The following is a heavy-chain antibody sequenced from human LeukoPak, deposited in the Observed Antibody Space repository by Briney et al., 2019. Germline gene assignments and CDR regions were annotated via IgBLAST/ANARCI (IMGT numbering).Heavy chain of an antibody. CDR2: INPNSGGT. CDR3: ARAMEADYGDYTMAAYYYYNHAMDV. V-gene: IGHV1-2*04. Sequence: ASVKVSCKASGGTFSSYAISWVRQAPGQGLEWMGWINPNSGGTNYAQKFQGWVTMTRDTSISTAYMELSRLTSDDTAVYYCARAMEADYGDYTMAAYYYYNHAMDVWGQGTTVTVSS. D-gene: IGHD4-17*01. CDR1: GGTFSSYA. J-gene: IGHJ6*02.